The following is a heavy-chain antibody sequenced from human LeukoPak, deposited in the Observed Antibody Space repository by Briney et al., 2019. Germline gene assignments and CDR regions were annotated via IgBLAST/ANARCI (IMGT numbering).Heavy chain of an antibody. D-gene: IGHD3-10*01. Sequence: PGRSLRLSCAASGFTFSSYGMHWVRQAPGKGLEWVAVISYDGSNKYYADSVKGRFTISRDNSKNTLYLQMNSLRAEDTAVYYCANGLRFDYWGQGTLVTASS. CDR3: ANGLRFDY. CDR2: ISYDGSNK. CDR1: GFTFSSYG. J-gene: IGHJ4*02. V-gene: IGHV3-30*18.